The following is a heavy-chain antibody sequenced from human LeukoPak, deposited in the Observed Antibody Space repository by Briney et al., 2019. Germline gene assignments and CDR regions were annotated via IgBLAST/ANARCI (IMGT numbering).Heavy chain of an antibody. CDR3: ARAKSRGMATFYFDY. D-gene: IGHD5-24*01. V-gene: IGHV1-69*05. Sequence: SVKVSCKASGGTFSSYAISWVRQAPGQGLEWMGRIISIFGTANYAQKFQGRVTITTDESTSTAYMELSSLRSEDTAVYYCARAKSRGMATFYFDYWGQGTLVTVSS. J-gene: IGHJ4*02. CDR2: IISIFGTA. CDR1: GGTFSSYA.